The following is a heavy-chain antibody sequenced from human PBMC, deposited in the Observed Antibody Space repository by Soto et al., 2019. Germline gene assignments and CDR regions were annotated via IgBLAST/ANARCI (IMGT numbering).Heavy chain of an antibody. CDR3: ARDKITGLFDY. V-gene: IGHV4-34*01. J-gene: IGHJ4*02. Sequence: SETLSLTCAVDGSSFSGSYWTWIRQPPGTGLEWIGGINHSGSTNYNPSLKSRVTISVDTSKNQFSLKLTSVTAADTAVYYCARDKITGLFDYWGQGTLVT. CDR1: GSSFSGSY. CDR2: INHSGST. D-gene: IGHD2-8*02.